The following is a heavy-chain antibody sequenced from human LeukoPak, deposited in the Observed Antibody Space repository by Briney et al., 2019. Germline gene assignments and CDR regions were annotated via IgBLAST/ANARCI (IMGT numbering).Heavy chain of an antibody. CDR1: GYTFTGYY. CDR3: ARGNIVVVVAAAPDY. Sequence: ASVKVSCKASGYTFTGYYMHWVRQAPGQGLEWMGWINPNSGGTNYAQKFQGRVTMTRDTSISTAYMELSGLRSDDTAVYYCARGNIVVVVAAAPDYWGQGTLVTVSS. CDR2: INPNSGGT. V-gene: IGHV1-2*02. J-gene: IGHJ4*02. D-gene: IGHD2-15*01.